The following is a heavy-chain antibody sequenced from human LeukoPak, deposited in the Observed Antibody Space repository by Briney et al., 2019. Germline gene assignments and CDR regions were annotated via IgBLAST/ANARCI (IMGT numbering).Heavy chain of an antibody. CDR3: AKDPGCSGGSCYSGYYGMDV. CDR2: IIPILGIA. Sequence: ASVKVSCKASGGTFSSYAISWVRQAPGQGLEWMGRIIPILGIANYAQKFQGRVTITADKSTSTAYMELSSLRSEDTAVYYCAKDPGCSGGSCYSGYYGMDVWGQGTTVTVSS. J-gene: IGHJ6*02. CDR1: GGTFSSYA. D-gene: IGHD2-15*01. V-gene: IGHV1-69*04.